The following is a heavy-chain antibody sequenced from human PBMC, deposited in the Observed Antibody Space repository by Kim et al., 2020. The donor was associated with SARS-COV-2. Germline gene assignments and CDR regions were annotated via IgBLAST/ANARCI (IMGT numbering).Heavy chain of an antibody. Sequence: SETLSLTCTVYGGSISSSSYYWGWIRQPPGKGLEWIGSIYYSGSTYYNPSLKSRVTISVDTSKNQFSLKLSSVTAADTAVYYCARRGGDGYNIDYWGQGTLVTVSS. V-gene: IGHV4-39*01. J-gene: IGHJ4*02. CDR2: IYYSGST. CDR3: ARRGGDGYNIDY. D-gene: IGHD3-16*01. CDR1: GGSISSSSYY.